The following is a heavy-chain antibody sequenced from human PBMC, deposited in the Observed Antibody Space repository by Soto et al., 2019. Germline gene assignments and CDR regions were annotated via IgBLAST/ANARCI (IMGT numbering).Heavy chain of an antibody. D-gene: IGHD7-27*01. J-gene: IGHJ4*02. Sequence: QVQLQESGPGLVKPSETLSLTCTVSGGSISSYYWSWIRQPPGKGLEWIGYIYYSGSTNYNPSLKSRVTISVDTSKNQFSLKLSSVTAADTAVYYCASTLGGPLGFDYWGQGTLVTVSS. CDR1: GGSISSYY. CDR3: ASTLGGPLGFDY. CDR2: IYYSGST. V-gene: IGHV4-59*01.